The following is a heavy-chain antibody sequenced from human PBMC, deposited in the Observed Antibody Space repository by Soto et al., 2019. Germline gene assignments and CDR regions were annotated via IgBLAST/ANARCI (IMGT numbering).Heavy chain of an antibody. J-gene: IGHJ4*02. D-gene: IGHD6-19*01. V-gene: IGHV3-30-3*01. CDR1: GFTFSSYA. CDR2: ISYDGSNK. Sequence: GGSLRLSCAASGFTFSSYAMHWVRQAPGKGLEWVAVISYDGSNKYYADSVKGRFTISRDNSKNTLYLQMNSLRAEDTAVYYCAREIAVAGLDEWGQGTLVTVSS. CDR3: AREIAVAGLDE.